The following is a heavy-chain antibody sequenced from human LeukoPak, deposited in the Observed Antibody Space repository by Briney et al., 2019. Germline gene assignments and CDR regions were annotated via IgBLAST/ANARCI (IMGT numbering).Heavy chain of an antibody. V-gene: IGHV1-18*01. CDR2: LSAYNGNT. Sequence: ASVKVSCKASGYTFTSYGISWVRQAPGQGLEWMGWLSAYNGNTNYAQKLQGRVTMTTDTSTSTAYMELRSLRSDDTAVYYCARDKETYCSGGSCYSDGFDYWGQGTLVTVSS. J-gene: IGHJ4*02. CDR1: GYTFTSYG. D-gene: IGHD2-15*01. CDR3: ARDKETYCSGGSCYSDGFDY.